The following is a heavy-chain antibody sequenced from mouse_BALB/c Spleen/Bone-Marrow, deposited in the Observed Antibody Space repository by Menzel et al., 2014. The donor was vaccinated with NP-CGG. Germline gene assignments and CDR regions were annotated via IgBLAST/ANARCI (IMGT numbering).Heavy chain of an antibody. CDR1: GYTFTNSW. D-gene: IGHD2-14*01. CDR3: SRHHRYAYYFDY. CDR2: IHPNSGNT. Sequence: QVQLQQSGSVLVRPGASVKLSCKASGYTFTNSWMHWAKQRPGQGLEWIGEIHPNSGNTSYNENFEGEATLTVDTSSTTAYVDLSSLTSEDSAVYYCSRHHRYAYYFDYWGQGTALTVSS. V-gene: IGHV1S130*01. J-gene: IGHJ2*01.